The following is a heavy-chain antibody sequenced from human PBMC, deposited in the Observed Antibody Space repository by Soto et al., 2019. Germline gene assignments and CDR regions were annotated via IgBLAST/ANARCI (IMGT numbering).Heavy chain of an antibody. CDR2: IYYSGRT. Sequence: XASLWLTFTVCGGSISSRTLYWGWIRQPPGKGLEWIGSIYYSGRTYYNPSLKGRLTMSVDMSKNQFSLRLSSVTAADTALYYCARHETSSWGFDSWGQGALVTVSS. CDR1: GGSISSRTLY. CDR3: ARHETSSWGFDS. D-gene: IGHD6-13*01. J-gene: IGHJ4*02. V-gene: IGHV4-39*01.